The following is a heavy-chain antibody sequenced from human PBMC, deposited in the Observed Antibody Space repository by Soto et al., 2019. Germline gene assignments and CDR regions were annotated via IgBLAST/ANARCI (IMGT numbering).Heavy chain of an antibody. D-gene: IGHD3-3*01. J-gene: IGHJ5*02. V-gene: IGHV6-1*01. CDR2: TYYRSKWYS. Sequence: QVQLQQSGPGLVKPSQTLSLTCAISGDSVSSNNAAWNWIRQSPSRGLEWLGRTYYRSKWYSISAVSVKGRVSIKPDTSKHQFSLQLDSVTPEDTAVYYCARGPAILNPWGQGILVTVSS. CDR3: ARGPAILNP. CDR1: GDSVSSNNAA.